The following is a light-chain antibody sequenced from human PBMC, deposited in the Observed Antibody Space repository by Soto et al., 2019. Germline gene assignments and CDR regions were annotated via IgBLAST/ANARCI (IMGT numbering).Light chain of an antibody. CDR1: QTISSW. J-gene: IGKJ1*01. CDR3: QHYNSYSEA. Sequence: DIQMTQSPSTLSGSVGDRVTITCRASQTISSWLAWYQQKPGKAPKLLIYKASTLKSGVPSRFSGSGSGTEFTLTIGSLQPDDSATYYCQHYNSYSEAFGQGTKVDIK. CDR2: KAS. V-gene: IGKV1-5*03.